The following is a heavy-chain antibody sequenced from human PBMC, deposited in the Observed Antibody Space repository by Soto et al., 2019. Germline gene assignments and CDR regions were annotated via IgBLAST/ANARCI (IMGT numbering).Heavy chain of an antibody. CDR2: ISAYNGNT. CDR3: ARNRNRNYGSGSSQPPNWFDP. CDR1: GYTFTSYG. J-gene: IGHJ5*02. Sequence: GASVKVSCKASGYTFTSYGISWVRQAPGQGLEWMGWISAYNGNTNYAQKLQGRVTMTTDTSTSTAYMELRSLRSDDTAVYYCARNRNRNYGSGSSQPPNWFDPWGQGTLVTVSS. D-gene: IGHD3-10*01. V-gene: IGHV1-18*01.